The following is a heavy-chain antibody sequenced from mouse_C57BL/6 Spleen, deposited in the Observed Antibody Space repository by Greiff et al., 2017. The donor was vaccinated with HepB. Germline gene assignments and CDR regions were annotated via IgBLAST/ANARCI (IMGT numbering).Heavy chain of an antibody. J-gene: IGHJ4*01. Sequence: QVQLKQSGAELARPGASVKMSCKASGYTFTSYTMHWVKQRPGQGLEWIGYINPSSGYTKYNQKFKDKATLTADKSSSTAYMQLSSLTSEDSAVYYCARVYYGNYVYYAMDYWGQGTSVTVSS. D-gene: IGHD2-1*01. V-gene: IGHV1-4*01. CDR2: INPSSGYT. CDR3: ARVYYGNYVYYAMDY. CDR1: GYTFTSYT.